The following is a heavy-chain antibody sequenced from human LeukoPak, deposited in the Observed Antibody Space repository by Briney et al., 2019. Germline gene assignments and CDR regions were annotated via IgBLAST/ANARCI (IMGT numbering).Heavy chain of an antibody. J-gene: IGHJ4*02. Sequence: ASVKVSCKASGYTFTSYGVSWVRQAPGQGLEWMGWISAYNGNTNYAQKLQGRVTMTTDTSTSTAYMELRSLRSDDTAVYYCARDSYYYDFGSGYSNPAGFDYWGQGTLVTVSS. D-gene: IGHD3-3*01. CDR3: ARDSYYYDFGSGYSNPAGFDY. CDR2: ISAYNGNT. CDR1: GYTFTSYG. V-gene: IGHV1-18*01.